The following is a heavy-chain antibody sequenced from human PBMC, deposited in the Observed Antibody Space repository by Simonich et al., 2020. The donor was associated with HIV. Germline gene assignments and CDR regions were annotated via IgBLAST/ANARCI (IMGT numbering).Heavy chain of an antibody. CDR3: ARRTTAYFSFWGGFYFDY. J-gene: IGHJ4*02. CDR1: GGSFSGYY. Sequence: QVQLHQWGAGLLKPSETLSLTCAVYGGSFSGYYWTWIRQSPGKGLGWIGEINHSGKPNYNPSLKSSVTISLDTSKNQFSLKLNSVTAADTAVYYCARRTTAYFSFWGGFYFDYWGQGTLVTVSS. CDR2: INHSGKP. D-gene: IGHD3-3*01. V-gene: IGHV4-34*01.